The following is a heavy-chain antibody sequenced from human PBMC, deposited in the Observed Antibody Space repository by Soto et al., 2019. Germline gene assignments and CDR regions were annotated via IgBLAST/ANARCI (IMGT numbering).Heavy chain of an antibody. CDR1: GGSFSGYY. V-gene: IGHV4-34*01. J-gene: IGHJ2*01. CDR2: INDRGSI. CDR3: ARESHDILTGPPWVWYFDL. Sequence: QVQLQQWGAGPLRPLETLSLNCGVSGGSFSGYYWAWIRQSPGKGLEWIGEINDRGSINYNPSLKSRVSISVDTSKNHYSRNLRSVTAADTAVYYCARESHDILTGPPWVWYFDLWGRGTLVTVSS. D-gene: IGHD3-9*01.